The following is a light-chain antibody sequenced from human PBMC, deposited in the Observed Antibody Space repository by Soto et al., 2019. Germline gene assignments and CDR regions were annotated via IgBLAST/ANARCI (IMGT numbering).Light chain of an antibody. J-gene: IGKJ4*01. CDR3: KQYYSPPLT. V-gene: IGKV4-1*01. Sequence: DIVMTQSPDSLAVSLGERATINCKSSQSVLFSSNNKNYLAWYQQKPGQPPNLLIYWASTRESGVPDRFSGSRSGTDFTNTISNLQAEDVEVYYGKQYYSPPLTFVGGTKVEIK. CDR2: WAS. CDR1: QSVLFSSNNKNY.